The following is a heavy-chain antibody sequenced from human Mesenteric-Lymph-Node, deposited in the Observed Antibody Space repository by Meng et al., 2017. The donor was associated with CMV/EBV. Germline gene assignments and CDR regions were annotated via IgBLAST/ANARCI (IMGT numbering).Heavy chain of an antibody. D-gene: IGHD4-11*01. CDR2: INPNSGYT. J-gene: IGHJ6*02. Sequence: ASVKVSCKASGFTFTAYYMHWVRQAPGQGLEWMGWINPNSGYTRSAQKFQGRVAMTRDTSINTAYMELSRLTSDDTAVYYCVRDLKGTSVTTSGLYGMDVWGQGTTVTVSS. CDR3: VRDLKGTSVTTSGLYGMDV. V-gene: IGHV1-2*02. CDR1: GFTFTAYY.